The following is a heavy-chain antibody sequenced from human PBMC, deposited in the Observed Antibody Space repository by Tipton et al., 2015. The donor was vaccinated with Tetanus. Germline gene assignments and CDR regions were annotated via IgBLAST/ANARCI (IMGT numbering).Heavy chain of an antibody. CDR3: ARLSANSYGYPQFDY. D-gene: IGHD5-18*01. V-gene: IGHV3-66*01. CDR1: GFTVSSNY. Sequence: QLVQSGEGLVQPGESLRLSCAASGFTVSSNYMSWVRQAPGKGLEWVSVIFSGGTTYYADSVKGRFTISRDNSKNTLYLQMNSLRAEDTAVYYCARLSANSYGYPQFDYWGQGTLVTVSS. J-gene: IGHJ4*02. CDR2: IFSGGTT.